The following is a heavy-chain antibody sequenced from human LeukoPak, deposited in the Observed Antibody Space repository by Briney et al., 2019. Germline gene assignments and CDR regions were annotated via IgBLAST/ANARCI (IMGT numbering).Heavy chain of an antibody. V-gene: IGHV4-59*01. Sequence: PSETLSLTCTVSGGSISSYYWSWIRQPPGKGLEWIGYIYYSGSTNYNPSLKSRVTISVDTSKNQLSLKLSSVTAADTAVYYCARWYSSSWYYFDYWGQETLVTVSS. J-gene: IGHJ4*02. D-gene: IGHD6-13*01. CDR2: IYYSGST. CDR3: ARWYSSSWYYFDY. CDR1: GGSISSYY.